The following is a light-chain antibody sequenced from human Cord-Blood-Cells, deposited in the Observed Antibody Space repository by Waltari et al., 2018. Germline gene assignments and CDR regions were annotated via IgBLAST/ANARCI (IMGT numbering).Light chain of an antibody. CDR1: SSDVGGYNY. Sequence: QSALTQPAPVSGPPAQSITISCTGTSSDVGGYNYVSWYHQHPGKAPKLMIYDVSNRPSGVSNRFSGSKSGNTASLTISGLQAEDEADYYCSSYTSSSTLYVFGTGTKVTVL. CDR3: SSYTSSSTLYV. V-gene: IGLV2-14*01. CDR2: DVS. J-gene: IGLJ1*01.